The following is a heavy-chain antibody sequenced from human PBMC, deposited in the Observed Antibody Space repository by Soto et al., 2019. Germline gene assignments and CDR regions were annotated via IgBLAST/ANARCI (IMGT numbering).Heavy chain of an antibody. CDR1: GGSISSGDYY. CDR2: IYYSGST. D-gene: IGHD3-22*01. J-gene: IGHJ3*02. Sequence: QVQLQESGPGLVKPSQTLSLTCTVSGGSISSGDYYWSWIRQPPGKGLEWIGYIYYSGSTHYNPSLKSRVTISVDTAKNQFSLKLSSVTAADTAVYYCASFYYDSSGYYYVNAFDIWGQGTMVTVSS. CDR3: ASFYYDSSGYYYVNAFDI. V-gene: IGHV4-30-4*01.